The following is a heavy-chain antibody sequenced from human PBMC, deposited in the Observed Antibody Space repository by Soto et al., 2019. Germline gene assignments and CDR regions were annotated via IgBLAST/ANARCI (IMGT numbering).Heavy chain of an antibody. CDR3: AREFTVTTWSYGMDV. J-gene: IGHJ6*02. V-gene: IGHV3-21*01. Sequence: PGGSLRLSCAASGFTFSSYSMNWVRQAPGKGLEWVSSISSSSSYIHYADSVKGRFTISRDNAKNSLYLQMNSLRAEDTAVYYCAREFTVTTWSYGMDVWGQGTTVTVSS. D-gene: IGHD4-17*01. CDR2: ISSSSSYI. CDR1: GFTFSSYS.